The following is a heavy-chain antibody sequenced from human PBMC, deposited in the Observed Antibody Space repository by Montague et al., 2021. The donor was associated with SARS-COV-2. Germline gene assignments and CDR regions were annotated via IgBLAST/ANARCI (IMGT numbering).Heavy chain of an antibody. D-gene: IGHD6-13*01. CDR2: EKT. V-gene: IGHV4-34*01. CDR3: ARAPHSSSWHYYYYYGMDV. J-gene: IGHJ6*04. Sequence: EKTNYNPSLKSRVPISVDTSKNQFSLKLSSVTAADTSVYYCARAPHSSSWHYYYYYGMDVWGKGTTVTVSS.